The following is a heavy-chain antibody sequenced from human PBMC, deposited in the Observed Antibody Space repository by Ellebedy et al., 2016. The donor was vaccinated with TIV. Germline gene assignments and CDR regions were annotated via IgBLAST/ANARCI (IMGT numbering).Heavy chain of an antibody. D-gene: IGHD6-13*01. CDR1: GYTITSYH. J-gene: IGHJ4*02. CDR3: AREGSWYSSSWSDY. CDR2: INPNTRSA. Sequence: ASVKVSCXASGYTITSYHMHWVRQAPGQGLEWMGVINPNTRSATYAQEFQGRVTMTRDTSTSTVYMELSSLRSDDTAVYYCAREGSWYSSSWSDYWGQGTLVTVSS. V-gene: IGHV1-46*01.